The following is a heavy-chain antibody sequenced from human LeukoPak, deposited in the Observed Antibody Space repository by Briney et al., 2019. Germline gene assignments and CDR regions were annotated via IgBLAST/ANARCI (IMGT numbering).Heavy chain of an antibody. CDR2: INTNTGNP. J-gene: IGHJ4*02. V-gene: IGHV7-4-1*02. CDR3: AREQYSYGYD. CDR1: GYTFTGYY. D-gene: IGHD5-18*01. Sequence: VASVKVSCKASGYTFTGYYMHWVRQAPGQGLEWMGWINTNTGNPTYAQGFTGRFVFSLDTSVSTAYLQISSLKAEDTAVYYCAREQYSYGYDWGQGTLVTVSS.